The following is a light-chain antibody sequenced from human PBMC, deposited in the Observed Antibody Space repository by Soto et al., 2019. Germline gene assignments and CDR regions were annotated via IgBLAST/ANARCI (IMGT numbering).Light chain of an antibody. CDR1: RSDVGGYDY. CDR2: DVS. Sequence: QSALTQPASVSGSPGQSITISCTGTRSDVGGYDYVSWYPHHPGKAPKLMIYDVSNRPSGVSNRFSGSKSGNTASLTISGLQAEDEADYYCGSYTSSSTLVFGTGTKVTVL. CDR3: GSYTSSSTLV. J-gene: IGLJ1*01. V-gene: IGLV2-14*03.